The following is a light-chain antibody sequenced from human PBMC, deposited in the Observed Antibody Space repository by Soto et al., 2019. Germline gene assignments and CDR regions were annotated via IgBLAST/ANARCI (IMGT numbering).Light chain of an antibody. CDR1: TSDGGSYNL. J-gene: IGLJ1*01. V-gene: IGLV2-23*01. CDR3: CSYAGSSTSYV. Sequence: QSALTQPAAVSASPGQSITISCTGTTSDGGSYNLVSWYQQRPGKAPKLMIYEGSKRPSGVCNRFSGSKYGNTASLTISGLQAEDEADYYCCSYAGSSTSYVFGTGTKVTVL. CDR2: EGS.